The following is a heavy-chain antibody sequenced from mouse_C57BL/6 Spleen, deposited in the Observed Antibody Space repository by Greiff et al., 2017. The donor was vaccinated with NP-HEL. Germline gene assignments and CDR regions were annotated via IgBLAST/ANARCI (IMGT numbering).Heavy chain of an antibody. Sequence: EVKLMESGGDLVKPGGSLKLSCAASGFTFSSYGMSWVRQTPDKRLEWVATISSGGSYTYYPDSVKGRFTISRDNAKNTLYLQMSSLKSEDTAMYYCARYDTTVVATRDWYFDVWGTGTTVTVSS. D-gene: IGHD1-1*01. CDR1: GFTFSSYG. CDR3: ARYDTTVVATRDWYFDV. CDR2: ISSGGSYT. J-gene: IGHJ1*03. V-gene: IGHV5-6*01.